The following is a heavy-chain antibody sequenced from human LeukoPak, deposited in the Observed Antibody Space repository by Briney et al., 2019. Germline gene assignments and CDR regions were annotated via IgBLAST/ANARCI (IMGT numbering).Heavy chain of an antibody. CDR2: ISYDGSTK. CDR3: AKGERAATFDY. Sequence: GGSLRLSRAASGFTFSSYGMHWVRQAPGKGLEWVAVISYDGSTKYYADSVKGRFTISRDNSKNTLYLQMNSLRAEDTAVYYCAKGERAATFDYWGQGTLVTVSS. CDR1: GFTFSSYG. V-gene: IGHV3-30*18. J-gene: IGHJ4*02. D-gene: IGHD6-13*01.